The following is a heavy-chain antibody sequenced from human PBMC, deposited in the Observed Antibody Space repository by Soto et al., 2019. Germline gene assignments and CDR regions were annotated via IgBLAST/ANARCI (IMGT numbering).Heavy chain of an antibody. J-gene: IGHJ5*02. CDR1: VYSINSDYY. CDR3: ARATYFYDTTGSFEEGWFDP. Sequence: PSETLSLTCGVSVYSINSDYYWGWIRQPPGKGLEWIGSIYHSGNIYYNPSLKRRVTISLDTAKNQFSLKLSSVTAADTAVYYCARATYFYDTTGSFEEGWFDPWSQGTLVTVSS. V-gene: IGHV4-38-2*01. D-gene: IGHD3-22*01. CDR2: IYHSGNI.